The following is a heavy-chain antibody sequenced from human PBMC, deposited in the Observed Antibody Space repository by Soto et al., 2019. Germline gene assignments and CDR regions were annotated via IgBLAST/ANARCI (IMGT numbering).Heavy chain of an antibody. CDR2: IDPSDSYT. V-gene: IGHV5-10-1*03. CDR3: ARHSVTIFGVVISGGGMDV. CDR1: GSSFTSYW. J-gene: IGHJ6*02. Sequence: EVQLVQSGAEVKKPGESLRISCKGSGSSFTSYWISWVRQMPGKGLEWMGRIDPSDSYTNYSPSFQGHVTISADKSISTAYLQWSSLKASDTAMYYCARHSVTIFGVVISGGGMDVWGQGTTVTVSS. D-gene: IGHD3-3*01.